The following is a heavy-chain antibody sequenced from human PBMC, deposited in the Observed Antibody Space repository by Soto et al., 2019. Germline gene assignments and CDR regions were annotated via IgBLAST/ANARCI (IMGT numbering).Heavy chain of an antibody. V-gene: IGHV3-74*01. D-gene: IGHD3-22*01. CDR3: ARDTYYYDSSDHFSADAFDI. Sequence: EVQLVESGGGLVQPGGSLRLSCAASGFTSSSYWIHWVRQAPGKGLVWVSRISNDGSSTNYADSVKGRFTISRDNAKNTVYLQMNSLRAEDTAVYHCARDTYYYDSSDHFSADAFDIWGQGTMVTVSS. CDR2: ISNDGSST. CDR1: GFTSSSYW. J-gene: IGHJ3*02.